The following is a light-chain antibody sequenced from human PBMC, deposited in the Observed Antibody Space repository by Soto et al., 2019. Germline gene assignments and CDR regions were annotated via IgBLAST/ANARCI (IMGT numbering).Light chain of an antibody. CDR2: ATS. V-gene: IGKV1-39*01. J-gene: IGKJ5*01. Sequence: DIQMTQSPSSLSASVGDRFTITCRASQSISRFLNWYQQKPGRGPNLLIYATSSLQSGVPSRFSGSGSGTDFTLTISSLQPEDFATYYCQHSYTVPITFGQGTRLEIK. CDR1: QSISRF. CDR3: QHSYTVPIT.